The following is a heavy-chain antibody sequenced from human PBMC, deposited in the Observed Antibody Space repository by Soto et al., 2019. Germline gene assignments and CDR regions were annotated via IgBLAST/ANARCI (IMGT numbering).Heavy chain of an antibody. CDR3: VRDRYYDSSGYPDY. J-gene: IGHJ4*02. CDR1: GYTLTELS. CDR2: FDPEDGDT. D-gene: IGHD3-22*01. V-gene: IGHV1-24*01. Sequence: ASVKVSCKVSGYTLTELSMHWVRQAPGKGLEWMGGFDPEDGDTIYAQKFQGRVTMTTDTSTSTAYMELRSLRSDDTAVYYCVRDRYYDSSGYPDYWGQGTLVTVSS.